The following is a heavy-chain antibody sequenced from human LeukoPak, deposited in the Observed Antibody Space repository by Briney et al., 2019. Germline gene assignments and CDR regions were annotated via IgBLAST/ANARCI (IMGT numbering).Heavy chain of an antibody. CDR3: ARVGSSWYVVDP. V-gene: IGHV3-7*01. CDR1: GFTFSSYW. Sequence: GGSLRLSCAASGFTFSSYWTTWVRQAPGKGLEWVANIKEDGSEKYYVDSVKGRFTISRDNAKKSLYLQMNSLRAEDTAVYYCARVGSSWYVVDPWGQGTLVTVSS. D-gene: IGHD6-13*01. CDR2: IKEDGSEK. J-gene: IGHJ5*02.